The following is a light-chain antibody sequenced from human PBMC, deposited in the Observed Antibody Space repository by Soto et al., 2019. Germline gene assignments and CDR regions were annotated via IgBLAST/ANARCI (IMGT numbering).Light chain of an antibody. Sequence: QSVLTEPASVSGSPGQSITLSCTGTSGDVGSYNLVSWYQQHPGKAPKLMIYEGSKRPSGVSNRFSGSKSGNTASLTISGLQAEDEADYYCCSYGGSRNLVVFGGGTKLTVL. CDR1: SGDVGSYNL. J-gene: IGLJ2*01. CDR2: EGS. CDR3: CSYGGSRNLVV. V-gene: IGLV2-23*01.